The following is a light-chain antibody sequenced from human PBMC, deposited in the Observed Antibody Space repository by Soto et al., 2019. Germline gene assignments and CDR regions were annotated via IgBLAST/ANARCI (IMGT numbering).Light chain of an antibody. CDR1: QSISTW. V-gene: IGKV1-5*01. CDR2: DAA. J-gene: IGKJ2*01. Sequence: DIQMTQSPSTLSASVGDRITITCRASQSISTWLAWYQQKPGKAPKLLIHDAASLQGGVPSRFSGSGSGTEFTLTISSLQPDDFATYYCQQHNSFGQGTKLEIK. CDR3: QQHNS.